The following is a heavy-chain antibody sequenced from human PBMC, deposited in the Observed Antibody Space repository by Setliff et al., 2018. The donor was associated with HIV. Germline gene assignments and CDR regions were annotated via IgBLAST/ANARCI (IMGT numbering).Heavy chain of an antibody. CDR3: VRTASTPLLGVHYYYYIDR. J-gene: IGHJ6*03. V-gene: IGHV4-34*01. CDR2: INDSGSA. D-gene: IGHD2-15*01. CDR1: GGSFSSYY. Sequence: SETLSLTCAVYGGSFSSYYWNWIRQTPGKGLEWIGEINDSGSANYNPSLKSRVTISLDTSKNQFSLRLNSVTAADTAVYYCVRTASTPLLGVHYYYYIDRWAKATTVTVS.